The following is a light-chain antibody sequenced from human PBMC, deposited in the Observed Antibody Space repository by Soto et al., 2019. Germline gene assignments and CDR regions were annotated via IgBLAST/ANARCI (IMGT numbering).Light chain of an antibody. V-gene: IGKV1-12*01. CDR1: QGVSAW. J-gene: IGKJ3*01. Sequence: DLQMTQSPSFVSASVGDRVTITCRASQGVSAWLAWYQQRPGKAPKLLIYASSSLRSGVPSRFHGSGFGTDFTLTISSLQAEDSAVYYCQQATSFPLTFGPGTKVDLK. CDR2: ASS. CDR3: QQATSFPLT.